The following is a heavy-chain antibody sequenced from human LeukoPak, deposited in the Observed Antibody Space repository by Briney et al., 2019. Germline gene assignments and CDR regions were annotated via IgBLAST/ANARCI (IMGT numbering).Heavy chain of an antibody. CDR1: GFTFSSYA. CDR2: ISGSGGST. CDR3: AKRTSPMVRGVFINSPYFDY. D-gene: IGHD3-10*01. J-gene: IGHJ4*02. V-gene: IGHV3-23*01. Sequence: PGGSLRLSCAASGFTFSSYAMSWVRQAPGKGLEWVSAISGSGGSTYYADSVKGRFTISRDNSKNTLYLQMNSLRAEDTAVYYCAKRTSPMVRGVFINSPYFDYWGQGTLVTVSS.